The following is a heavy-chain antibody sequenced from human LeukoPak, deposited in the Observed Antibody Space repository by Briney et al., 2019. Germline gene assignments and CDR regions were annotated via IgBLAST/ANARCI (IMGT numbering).Heavy chain of an antibody. J-gene: IGHJ4*02. CDR2: ISGSGGST. Sequence: PGGSLRLSCAASGFTFSTYAMSWVCQAPGKGLEWVSSISGSGGSTYYADSVKGRFTISRDNSKNTLFLQMNSLRAEDTAVYYCAKQESGGDLYFDYWGQGTLVTVSS. CDR1: GFTFSTYA. V-gene: IGHV3-23*01. D-gene: IGHD2-21*02. CDR3: AKQESGGDLYFDY.